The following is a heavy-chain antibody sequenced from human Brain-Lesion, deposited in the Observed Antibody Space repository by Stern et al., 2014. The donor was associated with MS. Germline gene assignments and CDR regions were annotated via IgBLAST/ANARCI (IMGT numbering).Heavy chain of an antibody. V-gene: IGHV1-2*04. D-gene: IGHD3-22*01. Sequence: VPLVESGAEVKKPGASVKVSCKASGYTFTGYYLPWVRQAPGQGLEWMGWINPKSGGTNYAQKFQGWVTMTRDTSINTAYMELSRLRSDDTAVYYCATYYYDSTGYNDFWGQGTLVTVSS. CDR1: GYTFTGYY. CDR3: ATYYYDSTGYNDF. CDR2: INPKSGGT. J-gene: IGHJ4*02.